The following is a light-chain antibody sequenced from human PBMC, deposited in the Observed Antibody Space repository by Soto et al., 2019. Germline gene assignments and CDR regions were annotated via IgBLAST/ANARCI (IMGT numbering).Light chain of an antibody. Sequence: IQLTQSPSSPSASVGDRVTITCRASQGISSYLAWYQQKPGKAPKLLLYAPSTLQIGVPSRFSGRGSGTDFTLTISILQPEDFATYYCQQLNSYPRTFGQGTKVEIK. CDR2: APS. CDR3: QQLNSYPRT. V-gene: IGKV1-9*01. J-gene: IGKJ1*01. CDR1: QGISSY.